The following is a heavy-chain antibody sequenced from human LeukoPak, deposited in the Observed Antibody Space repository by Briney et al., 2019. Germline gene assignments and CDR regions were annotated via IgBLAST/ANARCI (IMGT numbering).Heavy chain of an antibody. Sequence: ASVKVSCKASGGTFSNYAISWVRQAPGQGLEWMGGIIPIFGTANYAQKFQGRVTITADKSTSTAYMELSSLRSEDTAVYYCARGPVTSYYYYYMDVWGKGTTVTVSS. D-gene: IGHD2-21*02. J-gene: IGHJ6*03. CDR2: IIPIFGTA. V-gene: IGHV1-69*06. CDR3: ARGPVTSYYYYYMDV. CDR1: GGTFSNYA.